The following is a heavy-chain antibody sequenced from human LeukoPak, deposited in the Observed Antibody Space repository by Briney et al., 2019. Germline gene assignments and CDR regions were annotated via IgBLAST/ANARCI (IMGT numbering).Heavy chain of an antibody. CDR1: GYTLTELS. D-gene: IGHD3-10*01. J-gene: IGHJ4*02. CDR2: FDPEDGET. CDR3: ATKPYYYGSGSYYNGYYFDY. V-gene: IGHV1-24*01. Sequence: VASVKVSCKVSGYTLTELSMHWVRQAPGKGLEWMRGFDPEDGETIYAQKFQGRVTMTEDTSTDTAYMELSSLRSEDTAVYYCATKPYYYGSGSYYNGYYFDYWGQGTLVTVSS.